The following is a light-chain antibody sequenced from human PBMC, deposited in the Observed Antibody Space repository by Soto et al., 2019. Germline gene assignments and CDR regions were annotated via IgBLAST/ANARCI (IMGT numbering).Light chain of an antibody. J-gene: IGKJ1*01. CDR2: KAS. V-gene: IGKV1-5*03. CDR1: QTISSW. Sequence: IQVTQSPSTLAGSVGVIVAVDCRASQTISSWLAWYQQKPGKAPKLLIYKASTLKSGVPSRFSGSGSGTEFTLTISSLQPDDFATYYCQHYNSYSEAFGQGTKVDIK. CDR3: QHYNSYSEA.